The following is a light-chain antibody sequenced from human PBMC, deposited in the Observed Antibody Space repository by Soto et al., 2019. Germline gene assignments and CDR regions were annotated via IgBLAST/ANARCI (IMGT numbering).Light chain of an antibody. J-gene: IGKJ3*01. Sequence: EIVLTQSPGTLSLSPGERATLSCRASQSVSGTYLAWYQQRPGQAHKVLIYGASSRAAGIPDRFSGSGSGTDFTLTISRLEPEDFAVYYCQQYGASPFNFGPGTKVDIK. V-gene: IGKV3-20*01. CDR3: QQYGASPFN. CDR1: QSVSGTY. CDR2: GAS.